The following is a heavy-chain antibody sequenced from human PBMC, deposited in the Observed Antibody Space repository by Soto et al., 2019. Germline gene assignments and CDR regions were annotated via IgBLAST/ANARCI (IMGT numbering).Heavy chain of an antibody. J-gene: IGHJ4*02. V-gene: IGHV3-23*01. D-gene: IGHD2-15*01. CDR1: GFTFSSYA. CDR2: ISGSGGST. CDR3: AKNQPRYCSGGSCHLPPVDY. Sequence: GGSLRLSCAASGFTFSSYAMSWVRQAPGKGLEWVSAISGSGGSTYYADSVKGRFTISRDNSKNTLYLQMNSLRAEDTAVYYCAKNQPRYCSGGSCHLPPVDYWGQGTLVTVSS.